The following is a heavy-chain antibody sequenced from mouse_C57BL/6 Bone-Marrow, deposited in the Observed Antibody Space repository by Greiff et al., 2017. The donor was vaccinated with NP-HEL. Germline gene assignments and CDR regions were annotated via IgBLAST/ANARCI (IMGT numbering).Heavy chain of an antibody. D-gene: IGHD1-1*01. J-gene: IGHJ4*01. V-gene: IGHV2-6-1*01. CDR3: ARHAPSYYYGSSYDAMDY. CDR1: GFSLTSYG. CDR2: IWSDGST. Sequence: QVQLQQSGPGLVAPSQSLSITCTVSGFSLTSYGVHWVRQPPGKGLEWLVVIWSDGSTTYNSALKSRLSISKDNSKSQVFLKMNSLQTDDTAMYYCARHAPSYYYGSSYDAMDYWGQGTSVTVSS.